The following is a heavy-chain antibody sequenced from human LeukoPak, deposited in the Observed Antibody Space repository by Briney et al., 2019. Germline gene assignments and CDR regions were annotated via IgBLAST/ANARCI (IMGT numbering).Heavy chain of an antibody. CDR1: GFTFSSYS. CDR2: ISSSSSYI. CDR3: AREGWFGELLNWFDP. V-gene: IGHV3-21*01. J-gene: IGHJ5*02. D-gene: IGHD3-10*01. Sequence: GGSLRLSCAASGFTFSSYSMNWVGQAPGKGLEWVSSISSSSSYIYYADPVKGRFTISRDNAKNSLYLQMNSLRAEDTAVYYCAREGWFGELLNWFDPWGQGTLVTVSS.